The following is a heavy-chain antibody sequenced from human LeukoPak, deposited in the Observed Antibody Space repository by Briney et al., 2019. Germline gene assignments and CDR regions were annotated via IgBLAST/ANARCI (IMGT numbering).Heavy chain of an antibody. Sequence: GGSLRLSCAASGFTFSSYSMNWVRQAPGKGLEWVSSISSSSSYIYYADSVKGRFTISRDNAKNSLYLQMNSLRAEDTAVYYCAKVGVLQPDLGYFQHWGQGTLVTVSS. J-gene: IGHJ1*01. D-gene: IGHD6-13*01. V-gene: IGHV3-21*01. CDR1: GFTFSSYS. CDR3: AKVGVLQPDLGYFQH. CDR2: ISSSSSYI.